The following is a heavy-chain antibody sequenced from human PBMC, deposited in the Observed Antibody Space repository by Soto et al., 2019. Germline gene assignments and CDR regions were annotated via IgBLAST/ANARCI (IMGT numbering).Heavy chain of an antibody. CDR2: IIPIFGTA. Sequence: PVKGSCKASGGTFSTYPISWVRQAPGQGLEWMGGIIPIFGTANYAQKFQGRVTITADESTSTAYMELSRLRSEDTAVYYCARRSTTTAKYCCFFGVATIDGMAVWGQGPTVTVSS. CDR3: ARRSTTTAKYCCFFGVATIDGMAV. J-gene: IGHJ6*02. D-gene: IGHD3-3*01. CDR1: GGTFSTYP. V-gene: IGHV1-69*13.